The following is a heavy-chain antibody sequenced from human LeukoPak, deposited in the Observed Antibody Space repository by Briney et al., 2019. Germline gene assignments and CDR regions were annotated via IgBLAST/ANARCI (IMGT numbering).Heavy chain of an antibody. Sequence: SETLSLTCSVSGASISSYDWSWIRQPPGKGLEWIGHIYDSGSTKYNPSLKSRVTISVDTSKNQFSLTLSSVTAADTAVYYCAAHTAGRGSGYWGQGILVAVSS. V-gene: IGHV4-59*08. J-gene: IGHJ4*02. CDR2: IYDSGST. D-gene: IGHD5-12*01. CDR1: GASISSYD. CDR3: AAHTAGRGSGY.